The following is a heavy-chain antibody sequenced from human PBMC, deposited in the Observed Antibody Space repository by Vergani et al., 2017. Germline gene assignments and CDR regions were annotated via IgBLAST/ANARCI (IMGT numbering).Heavy chain of an antibody. D-gene: IGHD3-10*01. CDR2: IYHSGST. V-gene: IGHV4-4*02. CDR1: GGSISSSNW. Sequence: QLQLQESGSGLVKPSQTLSLTCAVSGGSISSSNWWSWVRQPPGKGLEWIGEIYHSGSTNYIPSLKSRVTISVDKSKNQFSLKLSSVTAADTAVYYCAILWFGELSDNWFDPWGQGTLVTVSS. CDR3: AILWFGELSDNWFDP. J-gene: IGHJ5*02.